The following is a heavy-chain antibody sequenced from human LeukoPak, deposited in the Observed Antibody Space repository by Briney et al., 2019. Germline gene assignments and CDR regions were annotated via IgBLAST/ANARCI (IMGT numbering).Heavy chain of an antibody. J-gene: IGHJ4*02. CDR3: AKDTLAYTPYYFDY. CDR2: INWNGDST. V-gene: IGHV3-20*04. CDR1: GFTFDDYG. D-gene: IGHD4-11*01. Sequence: GGSLRLSCAASGFTFDDYGMSWGRQAPGKGLELVSGINWNGDSTGYADSVKGRFTISRDNAKNSLYLQMNSLRAEDTAVYYCAKDTLAYTPYYFDYWGQGTLVPVSS.